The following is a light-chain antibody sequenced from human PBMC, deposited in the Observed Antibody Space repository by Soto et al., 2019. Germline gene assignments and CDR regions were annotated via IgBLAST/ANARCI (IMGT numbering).Light chain of an antibody. Sequence: EIVLTQSPATLSLSPGERATLSCRASQSVSSSLAWYQQKTGQAPRLLISGASSRATGIPDRFSGSGSETDFTLTISRLEPEDFAVYYCQQYGSSPPTFGQGTKVDIK. CDR1: QSVSSS. CDR3: QQYGSSPPT. V-gene: IGKV3-20*01. CDR2: GAS. J-gene: IGKJ1*01.